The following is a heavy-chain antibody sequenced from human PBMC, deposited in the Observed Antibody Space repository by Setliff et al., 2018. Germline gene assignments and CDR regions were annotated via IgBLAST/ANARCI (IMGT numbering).Heavy chain of an antibody. J-gene: IGHJ6*03. Sequence: PSETLSLTCTVSGGSVGSDFSYWTWIRQPAGKGPEWIGQIYTTWSTNYNPSLRSRATISLDASKNQFSLTLTSVTAADTAVYYCARMTGFQYIDVWGKGTTVTVSS. CDR1: GGSVGSDFSY. CDR3: ARMTGFQYIDV. D-gene: IGHD3-3*01. V-gene: IGHV4-61*09. CDR2: IYTTWST.